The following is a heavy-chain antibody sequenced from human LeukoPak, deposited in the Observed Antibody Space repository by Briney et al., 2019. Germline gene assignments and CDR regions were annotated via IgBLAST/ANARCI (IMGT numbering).Heavy chain of an antibody. CDR1: GGSFSGYY. Sequence: SETLSLTCTVYGGSFSGYYWSWIRQPPGKGLEWIGEIYHSGNTNYNPSLKSRLTISVDKSKNQVSLTLRSVTAADTAVYYCARVHGDQLDNWGQGTLVTVSS. V-gene: IGHV4-34*01. CDR3: ARVHGDQLDN. D-gene: IGHD4-17*01. J-gene: IGHJ4*02. CDR2: IYHSGNT.